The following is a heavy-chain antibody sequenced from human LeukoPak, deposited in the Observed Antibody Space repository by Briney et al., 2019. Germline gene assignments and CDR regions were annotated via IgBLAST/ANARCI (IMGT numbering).Heavy chain of an antibody. CDR2: IIPIFGTA. V-gene: IGHV1-69*06. CDR3: ARDKRTYYYGSGRGYYMDV. J-gene: IGHJ6*03. D-gene: IGHD3-10*01. CDR1: GGTFSSYA. Sequence: ASVKVSCKASGGTFSSYAISWVRQAPGQGLEWMGGIIPIFGTANYAQKFQGRVTITADKSTSTAYMELSSLRSEDTAVYYCARDKRTYYYGSGRGYYMDVWGKGTTVTVSS.